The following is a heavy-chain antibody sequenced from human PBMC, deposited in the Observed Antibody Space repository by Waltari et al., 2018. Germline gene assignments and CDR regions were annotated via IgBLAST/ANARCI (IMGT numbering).Heavy chain of an antibody. CDR3: ARDDPLYDSSGYYYLGGFDY. J-gene: IGHJ4*02. CDR1: GGSISSYY. CDR2: IYYSGST. Sequence: QVQLQESGPGLVKPSETLSLTCTVSGGSISSYYWSWIRQPPGKGLEWIGYIYYSGSTNYNPSLKSRVTISVDTSKNQFSLKLSSVTAADTAVYYCARDDPLYDSSGYYYLGGFDYWGQGTLVTVSS. D-gene: IGHD3-22*01. V-gene: IGHV4-59*01.